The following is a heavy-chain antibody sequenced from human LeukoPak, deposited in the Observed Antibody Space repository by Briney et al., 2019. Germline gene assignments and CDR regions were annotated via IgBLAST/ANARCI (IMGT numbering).Heavy chain of an antibody. V-gene: IGHV4-34*01. CDR1: GGSFSGYY. D-gene: IGHD6-6*01. CDR2: INHSGST. CDR3: ACKAIAARPNWFDP. J-gene: IGHJ5*02. Sequence: SETLSLTCAVYGGSFSGYYWSWIRQPPGKGLEWIGEINHSGSTNYNPSLKSRVTISVDTSKNQFSLKLGSVTAADTAVYYCACKAIAARPNWFDPWGQGTLVTVSS.